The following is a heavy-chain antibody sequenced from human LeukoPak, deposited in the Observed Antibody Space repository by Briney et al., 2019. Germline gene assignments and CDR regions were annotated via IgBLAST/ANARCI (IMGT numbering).Heavy chain of an antibody. J-gene: IGHJ5*02. CDR2: MYHSGNT. V-gene: IGHV4-39*01. D-gene: IGHD2-15*01. Sequence: SETLSLTCTVSGGSISSSSYYWGWIRQPPGKGLEWIASMYHSGNTYYNPSLRSRVTVSVDTSKNQFSLKLNSVTAADTAVYYCATQQCSGGSCYSRAIWFDPWGQGTLVTVSS. CDR3: ATQQCSGGSCYSRAIWFDP. CDR1: GGSISSSSYY.